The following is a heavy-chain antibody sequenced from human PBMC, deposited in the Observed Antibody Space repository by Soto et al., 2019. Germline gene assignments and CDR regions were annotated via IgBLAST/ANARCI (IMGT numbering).Heavy chain of an antibody. V-gene: IGHV4-31*03. J-gene: IGHJ5*02. CDR2: IYYSGST. D-gene: IGHD2-15*01. CDR3: ARDSRYCSGGSCYSSWFDP. Sequence: SETLSLTCTVSGGSISSGGYYWSWIRQHPGKGLEWIGYIYYSGSTYYNPSLKSRVTISVDTSKNQFSLKLSSVTAADTAVYYCARDSRYCSGGSCYSSWFDPWGQGTLVTVSS. CDR1: GGSISSGGYY.